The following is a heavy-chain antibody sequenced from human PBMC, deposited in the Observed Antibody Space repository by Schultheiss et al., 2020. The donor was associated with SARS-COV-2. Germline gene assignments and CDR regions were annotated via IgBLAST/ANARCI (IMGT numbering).Heavy chain of an antibody. CDR2: IWYDGSNK. CDR1: GFTFSSYG. CDR3: ARDLRQGGYSGYDPGYFGMDV. Sequence: GGSLRLSCAASGFTFSSYGMHWVRQAPGKGLEWVAVIWYDGSNKYYADSVKGRFTISRDNSKNTLYLQMNSLRAEDTAVYYCARDLRQGGYSGYDPGYFGMDVWGQGTTVTVSS. V-gene: IGHV3-33*01. D-gene: IGHD5-12*01. J-gene: IGHJ6*02.